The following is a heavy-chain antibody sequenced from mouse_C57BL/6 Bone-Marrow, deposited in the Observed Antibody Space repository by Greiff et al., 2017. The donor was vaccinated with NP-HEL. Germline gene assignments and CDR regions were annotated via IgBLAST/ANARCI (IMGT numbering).Heavy chain of an antibody. V-gene: IGHV3-6*01. D-gene: IGHD2-3*01. CDR1: GYSITSGSY. Sequence: EVKLVESGPGLVKPSHSLSLTCSVTGYSITSGSYWNWIRQFPGNKLEWMGYISYDGSNNYNPTFKSRISITRDTSKNQFFLKLNSVTSEDTAVYYCARFYDGYLWYFDVWGTGTMVTVSS. CDR3: ARFYDGYLWYFDV. CDR2: ISYDGSN. J-gene: IGHJ1*03.